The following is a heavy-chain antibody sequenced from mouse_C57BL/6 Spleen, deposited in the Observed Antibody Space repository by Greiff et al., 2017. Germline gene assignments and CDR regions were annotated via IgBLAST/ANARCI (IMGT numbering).Heavy chain of an antibody. Sequence: VHVKQSGPELVKPGASVKISCKASGYSFTGYYMNWVKQSPEKSLEWIGEINPSTGGTTYNQKLKAKATLTVDKSSSTAYMQLKSLTSEDSAVYYCARNLYGSSLDYWGQGTTLTVSS. J-gene: IGHJ2*01. CDR3: ARNLYGSSLDY. D-gene: IGHD1-1*01. CDR1: GYSFTGYY. CDR2: INPSTGGT. V-gene: IGHV1-42*01.